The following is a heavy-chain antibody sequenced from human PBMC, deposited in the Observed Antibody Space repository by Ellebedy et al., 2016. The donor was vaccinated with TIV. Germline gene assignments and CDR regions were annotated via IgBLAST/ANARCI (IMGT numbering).Heavy chain of an antibody. V-gene: IGHV4-59*01. D-gene: IGHD3-10*01. CDR3: ARGSRGFGPPGY. CDR1: GGSISSYY. CDR2: IYYTGST. Sequence: MPSETLSLTCTVSGGSISSYYWSWIRQPPGKGLEWIGYIYYTGSTNYNPSLKSRVTRSVDTSKNQFSLKLSSVTAADTAVYYCARGSRGFGPPGYWGQGTLVTVSS. J-gene: IGHJ4*02.